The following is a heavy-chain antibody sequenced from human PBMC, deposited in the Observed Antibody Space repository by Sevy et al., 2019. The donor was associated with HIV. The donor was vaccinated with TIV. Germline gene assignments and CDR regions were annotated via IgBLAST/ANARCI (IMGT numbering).Heavy chain of an antibody. J-gene: IGHJ4*02. CDR3: AGGGCTGPYDN. CDR1: GFNFNIYS. D-gene: IGHD2-8*02. CDR2: LSFGCGRI. Sequence: GGSLRLSCVASGFNFNIYSMSWVRQAPGKGLEWVSTLSFGCGRINHADSVQGRFTMSRDDSKKTVYLEMNSLRAEDTAVYYCAGGGCTGPYDNWGQGTLVTVSS. V-gene: IGHV3-23*01.